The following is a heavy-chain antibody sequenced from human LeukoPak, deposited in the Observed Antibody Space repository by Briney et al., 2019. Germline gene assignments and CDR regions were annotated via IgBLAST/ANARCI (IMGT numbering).Heavy chain of an antibody. V-gene: IGHV1-2*04. CDR3: ASSYSSGRDNWFDP. D-gene: IGHD6-19*01. J-gene: IGHJ5*02. CDR1: GYTFTGYY. Sequence: ASVKVSCKAFGYTFTGYYMHWVRQAPGQGLEWMGWINPNSGGTNYAQKFQGWVTMTRDTSISTAYMELSRLRSDDTAVYYCASSYSSGRDNWFDPWGQGTLVTVSS. CDR2: INPNSGGT.